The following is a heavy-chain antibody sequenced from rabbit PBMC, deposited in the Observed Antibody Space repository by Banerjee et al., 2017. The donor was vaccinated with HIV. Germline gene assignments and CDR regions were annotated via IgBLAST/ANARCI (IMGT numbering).Heavy chain of an antibody. CDR1: GIDFTNYY. D-gene: IGHD4-1*01. CDR3: ARPEWYVTGWGALSL. J-gene: IGHJ4*01. V-gene: IGHV1S7*01. Sequence: QLTETGGGLVQPGGSLTLSCKASGIDFTNYYINWVRQAPGKGLEWIGIIYAARGTTDYASWVNGRFTISSDNAQSTVDLQMTSLTVADTATYFCARPEWYVTGWGALSLWGPGTLVTVS. CDR2: IYAARGTT.